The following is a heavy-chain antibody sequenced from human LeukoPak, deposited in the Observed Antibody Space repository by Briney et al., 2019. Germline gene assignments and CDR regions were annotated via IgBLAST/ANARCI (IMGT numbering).Heavy chain of an antibody. V-gene: IGHV4-34*01. CDR1: GGSFGGYY. D-gene: IGHD6-6*01. Sequence: MPSETLSLTCAVYGGSFGGYYWSWIRQPPGKGLEWIGEVNHSGSTNYNLSLKSRVTISVDTSKNQFSLKLISVTAADTAVYYCARRSMYSSSSGLHLWGQGTMVAVSS. CDR3: ARRSMYSSSSGLHL. CDR2: VNHSGST. J-gene: IGHJ3*01.